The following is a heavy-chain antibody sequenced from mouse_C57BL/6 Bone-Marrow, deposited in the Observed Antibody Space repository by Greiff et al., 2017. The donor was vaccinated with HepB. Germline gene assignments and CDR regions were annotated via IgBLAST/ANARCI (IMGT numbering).Heavy chain of an antibody. V-gene: IGHV1-69*01. Sequence: VQLQQPGAELVMPGASVKLSCKASGYTFTSYWMHWVKQRPGQGLEWIGEIDPSDSYTNYNQKFKGKSTLTVDKSSSTAYMQLSSLTSEDSAVYYCAREETAQASYYVDYWGQGTTLTVSS. J-gene: IGHJ2*01. CDR1: GYTFTSYW. CDR3: AREETAQASYYVDY. D-gene: IGHD3-2*02. CDR2: IDPSDSYT.